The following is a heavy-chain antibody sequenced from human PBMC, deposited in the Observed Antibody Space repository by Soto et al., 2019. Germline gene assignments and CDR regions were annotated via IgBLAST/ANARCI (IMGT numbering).Heavy chain of an antibody. J-gene: IGHJ3*02. CDR3: ARGEDCTNGVCYSAAFDI. V-gene: IGHV3-33*01. D-gene: IGHD2-8*01. CDR1: GFTFSSYG. Sequence: GGSLRLSCAASGFTFSSYGMHWVRQAPGKGLEWVAVIWYDGSNKYYADSVKGRFTISRDNSKNTLYLQMNSLRAEDTAVYYFARGEDCTNGVCYSAAFDIWGQGTMVTVSS. CDR2: IWYDGSNK.